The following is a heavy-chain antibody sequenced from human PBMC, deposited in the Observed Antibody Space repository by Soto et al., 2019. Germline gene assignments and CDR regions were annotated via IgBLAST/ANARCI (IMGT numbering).Heavy chain of an antibody. J-gene: IGHJ6*03. CDR3: AKSLVFVDPAYMDV. D-gene: IGHD2-21*01. V-gene: IGHV1-69*02. CDR1: GGSFISYI. Sequence: QVQLVQSGAEVRKPGSSVKVSCEASGGSFISYIFTWVRQAPGQGLEWMGRSIPIQGRADYALKFQDRVTITADRSTQTVYMELRSLRPEDTALYYCAKSLVFVDPAYMDVWGNGTTVTVSS. CDR2: SIPIQGRA.